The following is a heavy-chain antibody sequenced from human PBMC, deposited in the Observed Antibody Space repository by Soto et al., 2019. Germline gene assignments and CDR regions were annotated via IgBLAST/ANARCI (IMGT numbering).Heavy chain of an antibody. Sequence: GGSLRLSCAASRLTFSSYSMNWIRQAPGKGLEWVSYFSSSSSYTNYADSVKGRFTISRDNAKNSLYLQMNSLRAEDTAVYYCARDHLIAVAGTIDYWGQGTLVTVSS. CDR2: FSSSSSYT. CDR1: RLTFSSYS. V-gene: IGHV3-21*05. D-gene: IGHD6-19*01. CDR3: ARDHLIAVAGTIDY. J-gene: IGHJ4*02.